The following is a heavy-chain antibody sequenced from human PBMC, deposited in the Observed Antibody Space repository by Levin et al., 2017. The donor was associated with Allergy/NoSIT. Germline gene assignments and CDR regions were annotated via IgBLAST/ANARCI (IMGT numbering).Heavy chain of an antibody. CDR3: ARSALVHYDFWSGYFLVFDY. Sequence: PGGSLRLSCAASGFTFSSYWMSWVRQAPGKGLEWVANIKQDGSEKYYVDSLKGRFTISRDNAKNSLYLQMNSLRAEDTAVYYCARSALVHYDFWSGYFLVFDYWGQGTPVTVSS. CDR2: IKQDGSEK. CDR1: GFTFSSYW. J-gene: IGHJ4*02. V-gene: IGHV3-7*01. D-gene: IGHD3-3*01.